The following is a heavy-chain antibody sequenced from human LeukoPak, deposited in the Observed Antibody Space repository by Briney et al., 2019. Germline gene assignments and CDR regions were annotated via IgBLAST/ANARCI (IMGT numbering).Heavy chain of an antibody. CDR2: ISSSGNTI. J-gene: IGHJ4*02. V-gene: IGHV3-11*04. CDR3: ARDAYYYDSSGYYVY. D-gene: IGHD3-22*01. CDR1: GLTFSDYY. Sequence: GGSLRLSCAASGLTFSDYYMSWIRQAPGKGLEWVSYISSSGNTIYYADSVKGRFTISRDNAKDSLYLQMNSLRAEDTAVYYCARDAYYYDSSGYYVYWGQGTLVTVSS.